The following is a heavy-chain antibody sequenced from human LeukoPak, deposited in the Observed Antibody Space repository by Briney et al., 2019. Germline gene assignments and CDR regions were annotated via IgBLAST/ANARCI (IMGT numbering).Heavy chain of an antibody. D-gene: IGHD3-10*01. J-gene: IGHJ6*04. V-gene: IGHV3-74*01. CDR2: INSDGSGT. CDR3: AREDVGYYYYGMDV. CDR1: GFTFSSYW. Sequence: GGSLRLSCAASGFTFSSYWMHWVCQAPGKGLVWVSRINSDGSGTSYADSVKGRFTISRDNAKNTLYLQMNSLRAADTAVYYCAREDVGYYYYGMDVWDKGTTVTAYS.